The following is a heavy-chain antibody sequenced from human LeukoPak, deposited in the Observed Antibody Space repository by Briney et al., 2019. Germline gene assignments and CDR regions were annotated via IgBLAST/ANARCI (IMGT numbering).Heavy chain of an antibody. Sequence: KPGGSLRLSCTASGFTFSTYAMTWVRQAPGKGLEWISSTSSGSSYIYYADSVRGRFTISRDNTKNSLYLEMNNLRGEDTAIYYCARDRPTGASRVFVVQWGQGTPVTVSS. D-gene: IGHD2-21*01. V-gene: IGHV3-21*06. CDR1: GFTFSTYA. CDR3: ARDRPTGASRVFVVQ. CDR2: TSSGSSYI. J-gene: IGHJ4*02.